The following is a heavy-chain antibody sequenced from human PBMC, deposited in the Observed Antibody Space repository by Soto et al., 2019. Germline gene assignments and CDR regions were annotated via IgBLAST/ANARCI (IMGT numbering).Heavy chain of an antibody. CDR1: DGSISGYY. D-gene: IGHD2-21*01. J-gene: IGHJ4*02. CDR2: LYPGGST. CDR3: ARGIADVHFDS. V-gene: IGHV4-59*13. Sequence: SETLALTCTVSDGSISGYYGGWIRQSPGKGLECTGYLYPGGSTKYAPYLQSRVTTSVDTFKSQFSIKLSSVIAADTGVYYCARGIADVHFDSWGQGTVVTVSS.